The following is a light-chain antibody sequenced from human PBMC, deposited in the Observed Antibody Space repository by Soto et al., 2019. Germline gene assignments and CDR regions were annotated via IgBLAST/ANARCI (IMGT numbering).Light chain of an antibody. CDR3: GSYTSSNTLV. CDR1: SSDVGGYNY. V-gene: IGLV2-14*03. CDR2: AVT. Sequence: QSALTQPAAVSGSPGQSITISCTGTSSDVGGYNYVSWYQQHPGKAPKLLIYAVTYRPSGVSNRFSGSKSGNTASLTISGLQAEDEADYFCGSYTSSNTLVFVTGTKVTVL. J-gene: IGLJ1*01.